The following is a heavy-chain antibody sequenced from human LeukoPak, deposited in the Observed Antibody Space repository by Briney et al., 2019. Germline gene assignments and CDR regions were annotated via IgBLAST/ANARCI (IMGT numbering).Heavy chain of an antibody. CDR3: AKGWRPGGFDY. Sequence: GGSLRLSCAASGFTVSSNYMSWVRQAPGKGLEWVSVIYSGGSTYYADSVKGRFTVSRDNSKNTLYLQMKSLRAEDTAVYYCAKGWRPGGFDYWGQGTLVTVSS. D-gene: IGHD3-10*01. V-gene: IGHV3-53*05. J-gene: IGHJ4*02. CDR1: GFTVSSNY. CDR2: IYSGGST.